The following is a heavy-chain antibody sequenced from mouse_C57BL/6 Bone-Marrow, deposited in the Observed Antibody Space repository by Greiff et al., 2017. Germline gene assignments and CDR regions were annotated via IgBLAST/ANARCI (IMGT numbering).Heavy chain of an antibody. D-gene: IGHD2-3*01. Sequence: EVQLVESGGGLVKPGGSLKLSCAASGFTFSSYAMSWVRQTPEKRLEWVATISDGGSYTYYPDNVKGRFTISRDNAKNNLYLQMSHLKSEDTAMYYCARAYDGPRYFDVWGTGTTVTVSS. CDR1: GFTFSSYA. CDR2: ISDGGSYT. CDR3: ARAYDGPRYFDV. J-gene: IGHJ1*03. V-gene: IGHV5-4*01.